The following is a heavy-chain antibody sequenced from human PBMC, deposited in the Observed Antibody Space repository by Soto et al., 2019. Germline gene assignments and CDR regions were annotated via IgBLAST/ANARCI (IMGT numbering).Heavy chain of an antibody. Sequence: QITLKESGPTLVKPTQTLTLTCTFSGFSLSTSGVGVGWIRQPPGKALEWLALIYWDDDKRYSPSLKSRLTTTKNTSKNHLVLTMTNMDPVDTATYYSAHRSQYSGYVLGAFDIWGQGTMVTVSS. CDR1: GFSLSTSGVG. J-gene: IGHJ3*02. D-gene: IGHD5-12*01. CDR3: AHRSQYSGYVLGAFDI. V-gene: IGHV2-5*02. CDR2: IYWDDDK.